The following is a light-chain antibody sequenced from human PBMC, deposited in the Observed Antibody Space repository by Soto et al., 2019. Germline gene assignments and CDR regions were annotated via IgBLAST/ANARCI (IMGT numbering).Light chain of an antibody. Sequence: EIVLTQSPGTLSLSPGERATLSCRASQSVSSSYLAWYQQKPGQAPRLLIYGASSRATGIPDRFSGSGSGTDSTHTSSRREPEDFAVYYGQQYGSSGLTFGGGTKVEIK. CDR1: QSVSSSY. CDR3: QQYGSSGLT. V-gene: IGKV3-20*01. CDR2: GAS. J-gene: IGKJ4*01.